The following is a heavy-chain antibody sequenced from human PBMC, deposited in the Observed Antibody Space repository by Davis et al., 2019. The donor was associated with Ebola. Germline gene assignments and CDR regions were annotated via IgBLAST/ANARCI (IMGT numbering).Heavy chain of an antibody. J-gene: IGHJ3*02. CDR1: GDSIRTYY. D-gene: IGHD3-22*01. CDR3: ARAWRYYDSSGYYYDAFDI. V-gene: IGHV4-59*01. Sequence: PSETLSLTCSVSGDSIRTYYWNWIRQPPGKGLEWIGYIYYSGSTNYNPSLKSRVTISVDTSKNQFSLKLSSVTAADTAVYYCARAWRYYDSSGYYYDAFDIWGQGTMVTVSS. CDR2: IYYSGST.